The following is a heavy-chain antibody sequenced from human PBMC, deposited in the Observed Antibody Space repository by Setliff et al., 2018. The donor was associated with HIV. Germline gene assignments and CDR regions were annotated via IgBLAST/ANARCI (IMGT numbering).Heavy chain of an antibody. Sequence: GSVKVSCKASGYTFTSYAIHWVRQAPGQSLEWMGWINAGYGNTKYSQKFQGRVTITRDASASTAYMELSSLRSEDTAVYYCARSPGDYLFDYWGQGTLVTVSS. CDR1: GYTFTSYA. CDR2: INAGYGNT. V-gene: IGHV1-3*01. CDR3: ARSPGDYLFDY. D-gene: IGHD4-17*01. J-gene: IGHJ4*02.